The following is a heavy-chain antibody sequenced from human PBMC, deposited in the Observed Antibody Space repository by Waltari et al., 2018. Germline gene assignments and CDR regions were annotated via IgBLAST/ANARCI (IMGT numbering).Heavy chain of an antibody. V-gene: IGHV3-23*01. CDR3: AKSPVVVTAAFDY. CDR1: GFTFRSYA. Sequence: EVQLLESGGGLVQPGGSLSLSCAASGFTFRSYAMSGVRQAPGKGLELVSAIRGSGGSTYYADSGKGRFTISMDNSKNTLYLQMNSLRAEDTAVYYCAKSPVVVTAAFDYWGQGTLVTVSS. J-gene: IGHJ4*02. CDR2: IRGSGGST. D-gene: IGHD2-21*02.